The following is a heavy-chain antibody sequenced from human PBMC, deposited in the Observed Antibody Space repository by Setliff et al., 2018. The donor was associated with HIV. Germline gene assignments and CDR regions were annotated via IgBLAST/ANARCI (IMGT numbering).Heavy chain of an antibody. V-gene: IGHV4-4*07. CDR2: IDSSGTT. J-gene: IGHJ5*02. CDR3: ARDRHSSGLGSYGP. Sequence: SETLSLTCTISGGSFGVYRWSWIRQSAGWGLEWIGRIDSSGTTDYKPSLKGRVAISVDTSRNQFSLRVTSVTAADTAVYFCARDRHSSGLGSYGPWGPGILVTVSS. D-gene: IGHD3-10*01. CDR1: GGSFGVYR.